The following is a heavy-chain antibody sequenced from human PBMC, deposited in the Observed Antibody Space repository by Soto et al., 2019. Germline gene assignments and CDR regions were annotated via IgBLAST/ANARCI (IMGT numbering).Heavy chain of an antibody. CDR3: ARAHGGYYYYGMDV. CDR2: INHSGST. V-gene: IGHV4-34*01. D-gene: IGHD3-10*01. J-gene: IGHJ6*02. Sequence: SETLSLTCAVYGGSFSGYYWSWIRQPPGKGLEWIGEINHSGSTNYNPSLKSRVTISVDTSKNQFSLKLSSVTAADTAVYYCARAHGGYYYYGMDVWGQGTTVTV. CDR1: GGSFSGYY.